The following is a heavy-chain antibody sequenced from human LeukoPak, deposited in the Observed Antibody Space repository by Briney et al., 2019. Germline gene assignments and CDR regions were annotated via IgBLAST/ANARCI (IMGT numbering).Heavy chain of an antibody. D-gene: IGHD3-16*02. CDR3: ARDHNDYVWGSYRHSERLDY. V-gene: IGHV3-23*01. CDR2: ISGSGGSA. Sequence: GSLRLSCAASGFTFSIYAMRWVRQAPGKGLEWVSAISGSGGSAYYADSVKGRFTVSRDNAKNSLYLQMNSLRAEDTAVYYCARDHNDYVWGSYRHSERLDYWGQGTLVTVSS. CDR1: GFTFSIYA. J-gene: IGHJ4*02.